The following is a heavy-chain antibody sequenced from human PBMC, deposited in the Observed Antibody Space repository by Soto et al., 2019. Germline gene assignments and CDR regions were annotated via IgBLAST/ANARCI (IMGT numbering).Heavy chain of an antibody. J-gene: IGHJ4*02. D-gene: IGHD3-9*01. Sequence: ASVKVSCRASGYTFTSYGISWVRQAPGQGLEWMGWISAYNGNTNYAQKLQGRVTMTTDTSTSTAYMELRSLRSDDTAVYYCARDFHILTGSYGFDYWGQGTLVTVSS. CDR3: ARDFHILTGSYGFDY. V-gene: IGHV1-18*01. CDR1: GYTFTSYG. CDR2: ISAYNGNT.